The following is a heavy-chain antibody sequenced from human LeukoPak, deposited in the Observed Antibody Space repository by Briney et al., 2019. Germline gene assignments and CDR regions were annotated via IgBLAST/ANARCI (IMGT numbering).Heavy chain of an antibody. V-gene: IGHV5-51*01. CDR3: ASHVLEGYCSSTSCYSAFDI. CDR2: IYPGDSDT. Sequence: GESLKISCMGSGYSFTSYWIGWVRQMPGKGLEWMGIIYPGDSDTRYSPSFQGQVTISADKSISTAYLQWSSLKASDTAMYYCASHVLEGYCSSTSCYSAFDIWGQGTMVTVSS. D-gene: IGHD2-2*02. CDR1: GYSFTSYW. J-gene: IGHJ3*02.